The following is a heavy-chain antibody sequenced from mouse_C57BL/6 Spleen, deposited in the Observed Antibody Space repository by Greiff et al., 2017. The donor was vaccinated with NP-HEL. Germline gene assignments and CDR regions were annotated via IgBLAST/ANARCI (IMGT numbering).Heavy chain of an antibody. Sequence: VQLQQSGAELAKPGASVKLSCKASGYTFTSYWMHWVKQRPGQGLEWIGHINPSSGYTKYNQKFKDKATLTADKSSSTAYMQLSSLTYEDSAVYYCARNYDYAPYYFDYWGQGTTLTVSS. D-gene: IGHD2-4*01. CDR2: INPSSGYT. V-gene: IGHV1-7*01. CDR3: ARNYDYAPYYFDY. CDR1: GYTFTSYW. J-gene: IGHJ2*01.